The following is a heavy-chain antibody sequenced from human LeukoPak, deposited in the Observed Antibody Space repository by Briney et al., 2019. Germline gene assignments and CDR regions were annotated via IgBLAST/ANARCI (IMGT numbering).Heavy chain of an antibody. CDR2: IYYSGST. CDR3: ASYYPHDYGDCAPAYYFDY. D-gene: IGHD4-17*01. Sequence: PSETLSLTCTVSGGSISSYYWSWIRQPPGKGLEWIGYIYYSGSTNYNPSLKSRVTISVDTSKNQFSLKLSSVTAADTAVYYCASYYPHDYGDCAPAYYFDYWGQGTLVTVSS. CDR1: GGSISSYY. J-gene: IGHJ4*02. V-gene: IGHV4-59*01.